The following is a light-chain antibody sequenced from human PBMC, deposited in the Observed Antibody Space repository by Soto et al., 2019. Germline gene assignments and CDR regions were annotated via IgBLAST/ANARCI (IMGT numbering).Light chain of an antibody. CDR1: SSDVGGYNY. CDR3: SSYTSSSTRV. Sequence: QSVLTQPASVSGSPGQSITISCTGTSSDVGGYNYVSWYQQHPGKAPKLIIYDVTNRPSGVSNRFSGSKSGNTASLTISGLQADDEADYYCSSYTSSSTRVFGTGTKLTVL. V-gene: IGLV2-14*01. J-gene: IGLJ1*01. CDR2: DVT.